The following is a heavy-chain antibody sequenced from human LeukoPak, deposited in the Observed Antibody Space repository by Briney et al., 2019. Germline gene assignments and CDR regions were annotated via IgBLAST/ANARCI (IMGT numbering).Heavy chain of an antibody. CDR2: INHSGST. CDR1: GGSFSGYY. Sequence: SETLSLTCAVYGGSFSGYYWSWIRQPPGKGLEWIGEINHSGSTNYNPSLKSRVTISVDTSKNQFSLKLSSVTAADTAVYYCARDNPTSNYGVGTWDWFDPWGQGTLVTVSS. D-gene: IGHD4-11*01. V-gene: IGHV4-34*01. CDR3: ARDNPTSNYGVGTWDWFDP. J-gene: IGHJ5*02.